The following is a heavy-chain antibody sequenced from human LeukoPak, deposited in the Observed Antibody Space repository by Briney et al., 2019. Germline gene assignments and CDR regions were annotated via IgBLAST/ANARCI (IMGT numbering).Heavy chain of an antibody. D-gene: IGHD4-17*01. CDR2: FDPEDGET. Sequence: ASVKVSCKVSGYTLTELSMHWVRQAPGKGLEWMGGFDPEDGETIYAQKFQGRVTMTEDTSTDTAYMELSSLRSEDTAVYYCATVRGGDYAEWFDPWGQGTLVTVSS. CDR3: ATVRGGDYAEWFDP. V-gene: IGHV1-24*01. CDR1: GYTLTELS. J-gene: IGHJ5*02.